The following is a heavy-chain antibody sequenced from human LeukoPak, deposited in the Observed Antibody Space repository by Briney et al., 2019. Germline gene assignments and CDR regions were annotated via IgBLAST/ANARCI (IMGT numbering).Heavy chain of an antibody. CDR2: ISHGGRT. D-gene: IGHD6-6*01. CDR3: ARHGGDTSSSLFNLHY. V-gene: IGHV4-39*01. J-gene: IGHJ4*02. Sequence: SETLSLTCAVSGGSIRRDGNLWGWIRQPAGQGLEWIGTISHGGRTYYNPSLKSRVTISIDTSKNQFSLKLTSVTAADTAVYYCARHGGDTSSSLFNLHYWGQGTLVTVSS. CDR1: GGSIRRDGNL.